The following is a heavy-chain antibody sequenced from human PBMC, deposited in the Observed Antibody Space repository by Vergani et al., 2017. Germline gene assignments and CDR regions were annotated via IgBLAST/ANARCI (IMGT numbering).Heavy chain of an antibody. CDR2: INPNSGGT. D-gene: IGHD4-11*01. Sequence: QVQLVQSGAEVKKPGASVKVSCKASGYTFTGYYMHWVRQAPGQGLEWMGWINPNSGGTNYAQKFQGRVTMTRDTSISTAYMELSRLRSDDTAVYYCARALHGQNSRYYYYYGMDVWGQGATVTVSS. CDR3: ARALHGQNSRYYYYYGMDV. CDR1: GYTFTGYY. V-gene: IGHV1-2*02. J-gene: IGHJ6*02.